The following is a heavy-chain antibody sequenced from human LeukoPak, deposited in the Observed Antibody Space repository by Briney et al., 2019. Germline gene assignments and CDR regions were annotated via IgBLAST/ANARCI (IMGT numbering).Heavy chain of an antibody. CDR1: GFTFTNYG. J-gene: IGHJ4*02. CDR3: AKDFLQSSSWYGYFDY. V-gene: IGHV3-23*01. Sequence: PWGTLRLSCAASGFTFTNYGMSWVRQAPGKGLEWVSAISGSDGSTNYADSVKGRFTISRDNSKNTLYLQMNSLRAEDTAVYYCAKDFLQSSSWYGYFDYWGQGTLVTVSS. CDR2: ISGSDGST. D-gene: IGHD6-13*01.